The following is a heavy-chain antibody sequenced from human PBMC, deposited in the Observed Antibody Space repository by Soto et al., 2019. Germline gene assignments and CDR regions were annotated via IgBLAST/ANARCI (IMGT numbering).Heavy chain of an antibody. V-gene: IGHV5-51*01. CDR1: GYSFTSYW. CDR3: ARLYYYDSIYYSPPNPQFPLVY. D-gene: IGHD3-22*01. J-gene: IGHJ4*02. Sequence: GESLKISCEGSGYSFTSYWIAWVRQVPGKGLELMGVIYPGDSDIRYSPSFQGQVTISADKSISTAYLQWSSLKASDSAMYFCARLYYYDSIYYSPPNPQFPLVYWGRETRVTVPS. CDR2: IYPGDSDI.